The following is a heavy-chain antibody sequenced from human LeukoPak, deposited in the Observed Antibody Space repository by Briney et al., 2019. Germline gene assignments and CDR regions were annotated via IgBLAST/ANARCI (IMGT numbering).Heavy chain of an antibody. CDR1: GFVLSDYG. J-gene: IGHJ4*02. CDR2: IGSAGDK. V-gene: IGHV3-13*01. D-gene: IGHD6-13*01. CDR3: TRDGFQLVPFDY. Sequence: GGSLRLSCAASGFVLSDYGIHWVRQGIGKGLDWVSGIGSAGDKYYAGSERGRFTISRDNAKNTLYLQMNSLRAEDTAVYYCTRDGFQLVPFDYWGQGTLVTVSS.